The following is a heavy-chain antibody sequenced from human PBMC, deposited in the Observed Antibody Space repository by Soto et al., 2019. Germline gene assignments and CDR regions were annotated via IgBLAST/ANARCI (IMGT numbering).Heavy chain of an antibody. Sequence: EVQLLESGGGLIQPGGSLRLSCAASGFTFGAYAMNWVRRAPGKGLEWVSSISTSGETTYYADSVKGRFTISRDNSYNTLFLQMDSLRVDDAAMYYCAKDQYGSGDYGRFDFWGQESLVTVSS. V-gene: IGHV3-23*01. J-gene: IGHJ4*02. CDR1: GFTFGAYA. CDR2: ISTSGETT. CDR3: AKDQYGSGDYGRFDF. D-gene: IGHD4-17*01.